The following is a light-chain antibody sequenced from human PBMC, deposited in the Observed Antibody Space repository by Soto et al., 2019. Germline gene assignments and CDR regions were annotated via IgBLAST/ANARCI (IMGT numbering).Light chain of an antibody. CDR3: QQDSSSPRT. Sequence: EIAVTQSTGTLSLSPGEGVPLSGRVSQSVSSTYLDWYQQKPGQAPRLLIYGASNRASGIPDRFSGSGSGTDFTLTISRLEPEDFAVYYCQQDSSSPRTFGQGTKVDIK. CDR1: QSVSSTY. J-gene: IGKJ1*01. CDR2: GAS. V-gene: IGKV3-20*01.